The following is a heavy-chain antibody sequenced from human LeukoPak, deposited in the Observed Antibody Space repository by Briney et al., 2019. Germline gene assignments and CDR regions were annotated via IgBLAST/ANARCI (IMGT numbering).Heavy chain of an antibody. D-gene: IGHD2-15*01. CDR2: IYHSGST. CDR3: ARDRYCSGGSCYGVWFDP. CDR1: GGSISSSNW. J-gene: IGHJ5*02. V-gene: IGHV4-4*02. Sequence: LETLSLTCAVSGGSISSSNWWSWVRQPPGKGLEWIGEIYHSGSTNYNPSLKSRVTISVDKSKNQFSLKLSSVTAADTAVYYCARDRYCSGGSCYGVWFDPWGQGTLVTVSS.